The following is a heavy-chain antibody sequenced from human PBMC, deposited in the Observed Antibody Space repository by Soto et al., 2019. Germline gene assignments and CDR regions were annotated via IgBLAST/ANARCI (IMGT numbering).Heavy chain of an antibody. D-gene: IGHD1-26*01. V-gene: IGHV3-48*04. CDR1: GFTFSRYT. CDR2: ISGGGGTM. Sequence: EVQVVESGGGSVQPGGSLRLSCAASGFTFSRYTMNWVRQAPGKGLEWLSYISGGGGTMSYADSVKGRVTISRDNAKNSLYLQMDSLRAEDTAVYYCARDKSGTSSIDYWGQGTLVTVSS. CDR3: ARDKSGTSSIDY. J-gene: IGHJ4*02.